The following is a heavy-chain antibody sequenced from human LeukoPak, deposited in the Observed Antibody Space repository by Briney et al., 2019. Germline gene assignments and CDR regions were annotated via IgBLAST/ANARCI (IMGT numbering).Heavy chain of an antibody. Sequence: ASVKVSCKASGYTFTSYYMHWVRQAPGQRLEWMGWISAYNGNTNYAQKLQGRVTMTTDTSTSTAYMELRSLRSDDTAVYYCARASLTRGAPVDYWGQGTLVTVSS. CDR2: ISAYNGNT. J-gene: IGHJ4*02. CDR1: GYTFTSYY. D-gene: IGHD3-10*01. CDR3: ARASLTRGAPVDY. V-gene: IGHV1-18*04.